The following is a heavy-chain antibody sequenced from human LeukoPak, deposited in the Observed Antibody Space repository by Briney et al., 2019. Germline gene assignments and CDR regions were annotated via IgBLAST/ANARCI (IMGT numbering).Heavy chain of an antibody. Sequence: ASVKVSCKASGGTFISYAISWVRQAPGQGLEWMGGIIPIFGTANYAQKFQGRVTITADESTSTAYMELSSLRSEDTAVYYCARVPAPNYASYYYYGMDVWGQGTMVTVSS. V-gene: IGHV1-69*13. D-gene: IGHD2-2*01. CDR3: ARVPAPNYASYYYYGMDV. J-gene: IGHJ6*02. CDR2: IIPIFGTA. CDR1: GGTFISYA.